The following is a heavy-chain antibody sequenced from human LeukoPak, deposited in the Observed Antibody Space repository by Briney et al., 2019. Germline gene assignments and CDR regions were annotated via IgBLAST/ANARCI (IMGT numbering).Heavy chain of an antibody. CDR3: AKESMDYNDVWSAYNLYNWFDP. CDR2: ISGSGGST. D-gene: IGHD3-3*01. V-gene: IGHV3-23*01. Sequence: SGGSLRLSCAASGFTFSSYAISWVRQAPGKGLEWVSVISGSGGSTYYADSVKGRFTISRDNSKKTLFLQMNSLRAADTAVYFCAKESMDYNDVWSAYNLYNWFDPWGQGTLVTVSS. J-gene: IGHJ5*02. CDR1: GFTFSSYA.